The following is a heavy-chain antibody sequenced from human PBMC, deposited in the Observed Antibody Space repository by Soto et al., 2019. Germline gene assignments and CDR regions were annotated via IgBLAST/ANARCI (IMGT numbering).Heavy chain of an antibody. J-gene: IGHJ6*03. V-gene: IGHV5-51*01. D-gene: IGHD3-3*01. CDR1: GYSFTSYW. CDR3: ARTKSRVVSGYYYYMDV. Sequence: GESLKISCKGSGYSFTSYWIGWVRQMPGKGLEWMGIIYPGDSDTRYSPSFQGQVTISADKSISTAYLQWSSLKASDTAMYYCARTKSRVVSGYYYYMDVWGKGTTVTVSS. CDR2: IYPGDSDT.